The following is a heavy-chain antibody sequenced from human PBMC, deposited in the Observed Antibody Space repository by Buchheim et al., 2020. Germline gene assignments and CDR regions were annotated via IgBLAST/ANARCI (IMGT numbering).Heavy chain of an antibody. V-gene: IGHV3-30-3*01. CDR3: VKAPLGDFWGDTY. J-gene: IGHJ4*02. Sequence: QVQLVESGGGVVQPGRSLRLSCAGSGFTFTLFSMHWVRQAPGKGLEWVAVISKDGSSTYYADSVKGRFIISRDNSKRTLSLQMNSLRPEDTAVYYCVKAPLGDFWGDTYWGQGTL. CDR1: GFTFTLFS. D-gene: IGHD3-3*01. CDR2: ISKDGSST.